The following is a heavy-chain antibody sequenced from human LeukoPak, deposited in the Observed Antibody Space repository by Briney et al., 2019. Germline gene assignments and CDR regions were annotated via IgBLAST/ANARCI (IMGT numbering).Heavy chain of an antibody. CDR3: AKGYSSGWYYGMDV. Sequence: GSLRLSCAASGFTFSSYAMSWVRQAPGKGLEWVSAISGSGGSTYYADSVKGRFTISRDNSKNTLYLQMNSLRAEDTAVYYCAKGYSSGWYYGMDVWGQGTTVTVSS. CDR2: ISGSGGST. D-gene: IGHD6-19*01. J-gene: IGHJ6*02. CDR1: GFTFSSYA. V-gene: IGHV3-23*01.